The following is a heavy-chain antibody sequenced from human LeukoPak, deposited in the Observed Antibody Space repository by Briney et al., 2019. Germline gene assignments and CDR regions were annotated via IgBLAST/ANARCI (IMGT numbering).Heavy chain of an antibody. CDR2: IYYSGST. J-gene: IGHJ4*02. Sequence: SQTLSLTCTVSGGSISSGDYYWNWIRHHPGKGLEWIGYIYYSGSTYYNPSLKSRVTISVDTSKNQFSLKLSSVTAADTAVYYCVRGKSSGNQFDYWGQGTLVTVSS. D-gene: IGHD3-22*01. CDR1: GGSISSGDYY. V-gene: IGHV4-31*03. CDR3: VRGKSSGNQFDY.